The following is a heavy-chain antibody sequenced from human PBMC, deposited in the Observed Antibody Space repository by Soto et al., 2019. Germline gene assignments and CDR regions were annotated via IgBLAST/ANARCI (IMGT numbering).Heavy chain of an antibody. Sequence: EVQLVESGGGLVQPGGSLRLSCAASGFTFSSYWMSWVRQAPGKGLEWVANIKQDGSEKYYVDSVKGRFTISRDNAKNSLYLQMNSLRAEDTAVYYCARAYVMVRGVLVYYFDYWGQGTLVTVSS. J-gene: IGHJ4*02. D-gene: IGHD3-10*01. CDR3: ARAYVMVRGVLVYYFDY. CDR2: IKQDGSEK. CDR1: GFTFSSYW. V-gene: IGHV3-7*01.